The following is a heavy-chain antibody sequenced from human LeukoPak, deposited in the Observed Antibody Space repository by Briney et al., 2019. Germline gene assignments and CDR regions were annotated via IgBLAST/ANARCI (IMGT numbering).Heavy chain of an antibody. CDR3: ARHEIYDFWSGYSNWFDP. D-gene: IGHD3-3*01. Sequence: SETLSLTCAVSGYSISSGYYWGWIRQPPGKGLEWIGSIYYSGSTYYNPSLKSRVTISVDTSKNQFSLKLSSVTAADTAVYYCARHEIYDFWSGYSNWFDPWGQGTLVTVSS. J-gene: IGHJ5*02. V-gene: IGHV4-38-2*01. CDR2: IYYSGST. CDR1: GYSISSGYY.